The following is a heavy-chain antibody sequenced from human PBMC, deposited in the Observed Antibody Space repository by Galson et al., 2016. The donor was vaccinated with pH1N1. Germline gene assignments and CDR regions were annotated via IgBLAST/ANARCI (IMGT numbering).Heavy chain of an antibody. D-gene: IGHD4-17*01. CDR1: GYRFPSSW. Sequence: QSGAEVKKPGESLKISCKGSGYRFPSSWIGWVRQMPGKGLEWMGIIYLGGSLIRYRPSFQGQVTISADKSVNFVYLEWVGLKASDTAMYYCARQNDYGDYRGDAFDIWGQGTMVTVSS. V-gene: IGHV5-51*01. J-gene: IGHJ3*02. CDR2: IYLGGSLI. CDR3: ARQNDYGDYRGDAFDI.